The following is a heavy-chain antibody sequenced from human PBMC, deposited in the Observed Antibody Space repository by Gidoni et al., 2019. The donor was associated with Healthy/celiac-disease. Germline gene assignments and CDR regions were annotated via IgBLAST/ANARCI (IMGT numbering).Heavy chain of an antibody. V-gene: IGHV4-39*02. D-gene: IGHD1-7*01. Sequence: QLQLQESGPGLVKPSETLSLTCTVSGGSISSSSYYWGWIRQPPGKGLEWIGSIYYSGSTYYNPSLKSRVTISVDTAKNQFSLKLSSVTAADTAVYYCARECRITGTKGGKWFDPWGQGTLVTVSS. CDR1: GGSISSSSYY. J-gene: IGHJ5*02. CDR2: IYYSGST. CDR3: ARECRITGTKGGKWFDP.